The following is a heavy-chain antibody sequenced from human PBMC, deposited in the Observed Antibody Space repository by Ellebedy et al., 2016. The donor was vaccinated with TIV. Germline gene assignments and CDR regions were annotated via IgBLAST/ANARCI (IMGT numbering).Heavy chain of an antibody. D-gene: IGHD6-6*01. Sequence: GGSLRLXXAASGFTFSSYGMHWVRQAPGKGLEWVAVIWYDGSNKYYADSVKGRFTISRDNSKNTLYLQMNSLRAEDTAVYYCASLEYSSSSWGAFDYWGQGTLVTVSS. CDR2: IWYDGSNK. J-gene: IGHJ4*02. CDR1: GFTFSSYG. CDR3: ASLEYSSSSWGAFDY. V-gene: IGHV3-33*01.